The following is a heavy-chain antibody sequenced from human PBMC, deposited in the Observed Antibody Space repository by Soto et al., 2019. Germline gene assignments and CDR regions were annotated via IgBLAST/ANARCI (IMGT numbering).Heavy chain of an antibody. D-gene: IGHD6-19*01. J-gene: IGHJ4*02. CDR3: AGYTSGWSFDY. CDR1: GGSVSSGSYY. CDR2: IYYSGST. Sequence: SETLSLTCTVSGGSVSSGSYYWSWIRQPPGKGLEWIGYIYYSGSTNYNPSLKSRVTISVDTSKNQFSLKLSSVTAADTAVYYWAGYTSGWSFDYWGQGTLVTSPQ. V-gene: IGHV4-61*01.